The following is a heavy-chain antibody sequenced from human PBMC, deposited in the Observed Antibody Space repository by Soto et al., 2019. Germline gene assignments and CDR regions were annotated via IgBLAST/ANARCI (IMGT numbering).Heavy chain of an antibody. CDR2: INSSGGHT. V-gene: IGHV1-46*01. D-gene: IGHD6-13*01. Sequence: QVQLVQSGAEVKKPGASVKVSCKASGYTFTRHYIHWVRQAPGQGLEWMGIINSSGGHTYYAQKFQGRVTMISDTSTSTVYMELSSLRSEDTAVYYCARDLLAAGSDALDIWAKGQWSPCLQ. J-gene: IGHJ3*02. CDR3: ARDLLAAGSDALDI. CDR1: GYTFTRHY.